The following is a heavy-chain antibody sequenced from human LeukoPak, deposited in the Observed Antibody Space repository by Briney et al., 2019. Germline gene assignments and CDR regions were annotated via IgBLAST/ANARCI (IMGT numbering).Heavy chain of an antibody. Sequence: GGSLRLSCAASGFTFSSYWMRWVRQAPGKGLEWVANIKQDGSEKNYVDSVKGRFTISRDNAKNSLYLQMNSLRAEDTAVYYCARVAIKNEYSGSYIKVHFDYWGQGTLVTVSS. CDR3: ARVAIKNEYSGSYIKVHFDY. V-gene: IGHV3-7*03. CDR1: GFTFSSYW. D-gene: IGHD6-13*01. J-gene: IGHJ4*02. CDR2: IKQDGSEK.